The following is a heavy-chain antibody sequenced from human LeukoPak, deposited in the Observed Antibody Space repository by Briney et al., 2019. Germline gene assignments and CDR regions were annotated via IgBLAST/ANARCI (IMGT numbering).Heavy chain of an antibody. Sequence: RGESLKISCKGSGYSFTSYWISWVRQMPGKGLEWMGRIDPSDSYTNYSPSFQGHVTISADKSISTAYLQWSSLKASDTAMYYCARHLKVSDNPGEDYWGQGTLVTVSS. V-gene: IGHV5-10-1*01. CDR3: ARHLKVSDNPGEDY. CDR1: GYSFTSYW. CDR2: IDPSDSYT. D-gene: IGHD1-1*01. J-gene: IGHJ4*02.